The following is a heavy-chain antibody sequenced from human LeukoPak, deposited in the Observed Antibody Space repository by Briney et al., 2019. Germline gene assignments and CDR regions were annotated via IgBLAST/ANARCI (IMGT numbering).Heavy chain of an antibody. CDR1: GGSISSSNW. J-gene: IGHJ4*02. CDR3: ARKSMDYYGSGDFDY. CDR2: IYHSGST. Sequence: PSGTLSLTCAVSGGSISSSNWWSWVRQLPGKGLAWIGEIYHSGSTNYNPSLKSRVTISVDKSKNQFSLKLSSVTAADTAVYYCARKSMDYYGSGDFDYWGQGTLVTVSS. V-gene: IGHV4-4*02. D-gene: IGHD3-10*01.